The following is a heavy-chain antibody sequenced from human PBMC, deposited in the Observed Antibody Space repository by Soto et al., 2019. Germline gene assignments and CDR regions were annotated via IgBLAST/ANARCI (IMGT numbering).Heavy chain of an antibody. V-gene: IGHV3-9*01. D-gene: IGHD6-25*01. CDR1: GFSFDDYA. Sequence: EVQLVESGGGLVQPGRSLRLSCAASGFSFDDYAMHWVRQAPGKGLEWVSGISWNSGSIGYAASVEGRFTISRDNDKNSLYLQMNSMRAEDTDLYYCEKLLGSNGWFAPWGQGTLVTVSS. CDR2: ISWNSGSI. CDR3: EKLLGSNGWFAP. J-gene: IGHJ5*02.